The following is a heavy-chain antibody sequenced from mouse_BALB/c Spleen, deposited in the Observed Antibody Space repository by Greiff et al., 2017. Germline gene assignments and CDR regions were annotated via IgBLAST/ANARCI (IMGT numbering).Heavy chain of an antibody. CDR3: ARKGGYDFGY. J-gene: IGHJ2*01. D-gene: IGHD2-14*01. CDR2: IWAGGST. Sequence: VQLMESGPGLVQPSQCLSISCPVSGFSLTRYCVHWVRQSPGKGLEWLGVIWAGGSTDYNPAFISRLTISEDNSQSHVYFKMNSLQANDTAIYYCARKGGYDFGYWGQGTAVTVSA. CDR1: GFSLTRYC. V-gene: IGHV2-2*02.